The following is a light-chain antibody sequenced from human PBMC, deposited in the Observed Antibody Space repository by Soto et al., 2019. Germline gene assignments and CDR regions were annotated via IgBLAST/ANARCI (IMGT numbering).Light chain of an antibody. V-gene: IGLV2-14*03. CDR1: SSDVGGYNY. CDR3: TSFTSSSTWV. J-gene: IGLJ3*02. Sequence: QSLLTQPASVSGSPGQSITSSCTGTSSDVGGYNYVSWFQQHPGKAPKLKIYEVSNRPSGVSNRFSGSKSGYTASLTISELQAEDEADYYCTSFTSSSTWVFGGGTK. CDR2: EVS.